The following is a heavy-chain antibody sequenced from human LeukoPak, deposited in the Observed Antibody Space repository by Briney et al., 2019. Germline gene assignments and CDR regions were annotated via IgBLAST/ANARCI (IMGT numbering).Heavy chain of an antibody. CDR3: ARYHYDYVWGIPFDY. J-gene: IGHJ4*02. CDR2: INPNSGGT. D-gene: IGHD3-16*01. CDR1: GYTFTGYY. Sequence: ASVKVSCKASGYTFTGYYMHWVRQAPGQGLEWMGRINPNSGGTNYAQKFQGRVTMTRDTSISTAYMELSRLRSDDTAVYYCARYHYDYVWGIPFDYWGQGTLVTVSS. V-gene: IGHV1-2*06.